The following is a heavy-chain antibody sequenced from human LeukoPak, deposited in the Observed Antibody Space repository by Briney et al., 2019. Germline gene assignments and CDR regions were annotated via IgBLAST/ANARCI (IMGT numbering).Heavy chain of an antibody. Sequence: GGSLRLSCAASGFTFSSYAMSWVRQAPEKGLEWVSTISGSGGGTYYADSVKGRFTISRDDSKNTLYLQMNSLRAEDTAVYYCAKDGGGAFDIWGQGTMVTVSS. D-gene: IGHD3-16*01. CDR3: AKDGGGAFDI. V-gene: IGHV3-23*01. J-gene: IGHJ3*02. CDR1: GFTFSSYA. CDR2: ISGSGGGT.